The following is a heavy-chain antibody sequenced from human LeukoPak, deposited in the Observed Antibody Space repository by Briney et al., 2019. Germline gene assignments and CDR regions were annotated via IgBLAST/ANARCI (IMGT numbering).Heavy chain of an antibody. Sequence: PSETLSLTCSVSGSSISSYYWSWIRQSPGKGLEWIGYIYYSGSTNYSPSLKSRVTISVDTSKNQFSLKLSSVTAADTAVYYCARAVAGSLGDAFDIWGQGTMVTVSS. D-gene: IGHD6-19*01. J-gene: IGHJ3*02. CDR3: ARAVAGSLGDAFDI. CDR2: IYYSGST. CDR1: GSSISSYY. V-gene: IGHV4-59*01.